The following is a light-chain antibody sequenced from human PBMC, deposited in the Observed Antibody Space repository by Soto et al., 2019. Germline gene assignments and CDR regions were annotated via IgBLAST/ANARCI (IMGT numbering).Light chain of an antibody. CDR2: SDN. J-gene: IGLJ2*01. Sequence: QPVLTQPPSASGTPGQRVTISCSGSSSNIGTNIVIWYQQLPGAAPKLLIYSDNQRPSGVPDRFAGSKSGTSASLAISGLQSEDEADYYCAAWDVSLVVFGRGTKLTVL. V-gene: IGLV1-44*01. CDR3: AAWDVSLVV. CDR1: SSNIGTNI.